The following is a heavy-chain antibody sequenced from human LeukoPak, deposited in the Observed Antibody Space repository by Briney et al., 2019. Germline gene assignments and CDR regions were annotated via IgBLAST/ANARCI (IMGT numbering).Heavy chain of an antibody. D-gene: IGHD2-21*02. J-gene: IGHJ3*02. CDR2: ISAYNGNT. CDR3: ARDQDAYCGGDCYSQVFDI. CDR1: GYTFTSYG. V-gene: IGHV1-18*01. Sequence: ASVKVSCKASGYTFTSYGISWVRQAPGQGLEWMGWISAYNGNTNYAQKLQGRVTKTTDTSTSTAYMELRSLRSDDTAVYYCARDQDAYCGGDCYSQVFDIWGQGTMVTVSS.